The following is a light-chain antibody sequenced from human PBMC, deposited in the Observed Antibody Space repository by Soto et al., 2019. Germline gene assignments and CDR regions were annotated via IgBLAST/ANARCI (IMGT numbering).Light chain of an antibody. CDR2: AAS. Sequence: DIQMTQSPSSLSASVGDRVTITCRASQSISSYLNWYQQKPGKAPKLVIYAASSLQSGVTSRFRGSGSGTYFTLTISSRQPEDFATYYCQQSYSSPLTFGGGTKVEIK. CDR1: QSISSY. CDR3: QQSYSSPLT. V-gene: IGKV1-39*01. J-gene: IGKJ4*01.